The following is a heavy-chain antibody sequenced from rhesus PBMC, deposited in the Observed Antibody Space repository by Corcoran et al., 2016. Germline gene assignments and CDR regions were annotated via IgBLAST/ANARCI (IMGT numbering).Heavy chain of an antibody. J-gene: IGHJ5-1*01. V-gene: IGHV5-20*02. CDR1: GYSFTSYW. CDR2: IDPSDSDT. D-gene: IGHD4-29*01. Sequence: EVQLVQSGAEVKRPGESLKISCKTSGYSFTSYWISWVRQMPGKGLEWMGAIDPSDSDTRYSPSFQGQGTISADKSISTAYLQWSSLKASDTATYYCAKYYGSSLVNRFDVWGPGVLVTVSS. CDR3: AKYYGSSLVNRFDV.